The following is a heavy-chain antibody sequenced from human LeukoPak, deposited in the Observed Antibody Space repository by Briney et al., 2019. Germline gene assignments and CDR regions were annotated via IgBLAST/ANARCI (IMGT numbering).Heavy chain of an antibody. CDR2: INHSGST. D-gene: IGHD2-15*01. V-gene: IGHV4-39*07. J-gene: IGHJ4*02. Sequence: SETLSLTCTVSGGSISSSNYYWGWIRQPPGKGLEWIGEINHSGSTNYNPSLKSRVTISVDTSKNQFSLKLSSVTAADTAVYYCARGGYCSGGSCHMGFDYWGQGTLVTVSS. CDR1: GGSISSSNYY. CDR3: ARGGYCSGGSCHMGFDY.